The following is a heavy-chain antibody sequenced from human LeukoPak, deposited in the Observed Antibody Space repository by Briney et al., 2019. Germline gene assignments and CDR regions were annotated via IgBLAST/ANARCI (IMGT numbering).Heavy chain of an antibody. J-gene: IGHJ3*02. D-gene: IGHD3-10*01. CDR3: AKDRYYGSGSYLGAFDI. CDR1: GFTFSSYA. CDR2: ISGSGGST. V-gene: IGHV3-23*01. Sequence: GGSLRLSCAASGFTFSSYAMSWVRQAPGKGLECVSTISGSGGSTYYADSVKGRFTISRDNSKNTLYVQMNSLRAEDTAVYYCAKDRYYGSGSYLGAFDIWGQGTMVTVSS.